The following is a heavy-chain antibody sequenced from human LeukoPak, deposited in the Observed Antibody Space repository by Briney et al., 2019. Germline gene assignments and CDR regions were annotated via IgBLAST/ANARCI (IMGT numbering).Heavy chain of an antibody. CDR3: ARGPARVVVIRDYYYGMDV. V-gene: IGHV4-59*12. CDR2: IYYSGST. D-gene: IGHD3-22*01. CDR1: GGSISSYY. Sequence: PSETLSLTCTVSGGSISSYYWSWIRQPPGKGLEWIGYIYYSGSTNYNPSLKSRVTISVDTSKNQFSLKLSSVTAADTAVYYCARGPARVVVIRDYYYGMDVWGQGTTVTVSS. J-gene: IGHJ6*02.